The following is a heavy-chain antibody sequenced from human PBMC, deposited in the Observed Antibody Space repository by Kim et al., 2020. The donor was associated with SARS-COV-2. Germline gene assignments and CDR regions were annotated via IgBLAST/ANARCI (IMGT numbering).Heavy chain of an antibody. CDR2: IYSGGST. CDR3: ATDFTYDSSGYYAFDI. V-gene: IGHV3-53*04. CDR1: GFTVSSNY. D-gene: IGHD3-22*01. J-gene: IGHJ3*02. Sequence: GGSLRLSCAASGFTVSSNYMSLVRQAPGKGLEWVSVIYSGGSTYYADSVKGRFTISRHNSKNTLYLQMNSLRAEDTAVYYCATDFTYDSSGYYAFDIWGQGTMVTVSS.